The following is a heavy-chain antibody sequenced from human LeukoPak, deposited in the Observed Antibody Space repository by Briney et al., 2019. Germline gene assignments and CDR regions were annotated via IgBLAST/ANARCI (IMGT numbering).Heavy chain of an antibody. J-gene: IGHJ4*02. D-gene: IGHD1-1*01. CDR2: IKEDGSET. CDR3: VRESRPGGAMGLYHNLDY. CDR1: GFIFKKYW. Sequence: GGSLRLSCAASGFIFKKYWMNWVRQVPGKGLECLANIKEDGSETYYADSVKGRFTISRDNTKNLLFLEMNNLRGDDTAIYYCVRESRPGGAMGLYHNLDYWGQGTLVTVSS. V-gene: IGHV3-7*01.